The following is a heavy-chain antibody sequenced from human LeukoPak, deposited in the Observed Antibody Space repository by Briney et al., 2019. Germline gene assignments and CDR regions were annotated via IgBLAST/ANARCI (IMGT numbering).Heavy chain of an antibody. J-gene: IGHJ4*02. CDR1: GFTFRSYW. CDR2: INSDGSST. Sequence: PGGSLRLSCAASGFTFRSYWMHWVRQAPGKGLVWVSRINSDGSSTSYADSVKGRFTISRDNAKNTLYLQMNSLRAEDTAVYYRARAPYYDFWSGYPPDYWGQGTLVTVSS. CDR3: ARAPYYDFWSGYPPDY. D-gene: IGHD3-3*01. V-gene: IGHV3-74*01.